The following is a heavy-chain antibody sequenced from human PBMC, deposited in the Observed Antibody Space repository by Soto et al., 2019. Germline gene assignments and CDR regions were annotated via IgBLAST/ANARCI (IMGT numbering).Heavy chain of an antibody. CDR2: IIPIFGTA. CDR1: GGTFSSYA. V-gene: IGHV1-69*06. D-gene: IGHD2-15*01. CDR3: ARNRRRQYCSGGSCYTLNAFDI. Sequence: QVQLVQSGAEAKKPGSSVKVSCKASGGTFSSYAISWVRQAPGQGLEWMGGIIPIFGTANYAQKFQGRVTITADKSTSTAYMELSSLRSEDTAVYYCARNRRRQYCSGGSCYTLNAFDIWGQGTMVTVSS. J-gene: IGHJ3*02.